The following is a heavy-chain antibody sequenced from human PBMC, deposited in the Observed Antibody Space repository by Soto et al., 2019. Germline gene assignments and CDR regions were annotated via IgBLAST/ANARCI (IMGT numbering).Heavy chain of an antibody. V-gene: IGHV1-18*01. CDR3: ARLQLGGDRMLNWFDP. D-gene: IGHD2-21*02. J-gene: IGHJ5*02. CDR1: GYIFTKYG. CDR2: INVYNGDR. Sequence: QVQVVQSGPELKKPGASVKVSCKAQGYIFTKYGIGWVRQAPGHGLEWMGLINVYNGDRKVAQKFQDRVSMTTDTAPDTAYRELKSLRSGDTAVYYCARLQLGGDRMLNWFDPWGQGTLVTVSS.